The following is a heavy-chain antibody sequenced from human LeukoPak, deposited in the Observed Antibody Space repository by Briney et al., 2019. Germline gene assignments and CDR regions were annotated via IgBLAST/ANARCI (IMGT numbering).Heavy chain of an antibody. Sequence: ASETLSLTCTVSGGSISSSSYYWGWIRQPPGKGLEWIGSIYYSGSTYYNPSLKSRVTISVDTSKNQFSLKLSSVTAADTAVSYCARLQSSGLVWSVYWGQGTLVTVSS. CDR1: GGSISSSSYY. CDR3: ARLQSSGLVWSVY. D-gene: IGHD2-21*01. CDR2: IYYSGST. J-gene: IGHJ4*02. V-gene: IGHV4-39*01.